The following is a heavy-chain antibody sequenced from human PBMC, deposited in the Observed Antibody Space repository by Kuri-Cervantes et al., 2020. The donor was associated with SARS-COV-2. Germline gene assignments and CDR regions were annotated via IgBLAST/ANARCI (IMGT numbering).Heavy chain of an antibody. CDR1: GGSCREYY. CDR3: ARVNGDGVVVVAATTGETQTTVYYFDY. J-gene: IGHJ4*02. D-gene: IGHD2-15*01. V-gene: IGHV4-34*01. CDR2: INHSGRT. Sequence: SQTPALTWSGYGGSCREYYWSWIRQPPGKGPEWSGEINHSGRTNYNPSLKSRVTISVDASKNQFSLKLSSVTAADTAVYYWARVNGDGVVVVAATTGETQTTVYYFDYWGQGTLVTVSS.